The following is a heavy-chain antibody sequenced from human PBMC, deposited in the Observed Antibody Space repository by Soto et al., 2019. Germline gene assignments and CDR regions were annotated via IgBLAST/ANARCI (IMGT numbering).Heavy chain of an antibody. CDR2: ISSSGSTI. V-gene: IGHV3-11*01. D-gene: IGHD4-17*01. J-gene: IGHJ4*02. CDR3: APPHDYGDHGHLFF. CDR1: GFTFSDYY. Sequence: QVQLVESGGGLVKPGGSLRLSCAASGFTFSDYYMSWIRQAPGKGLEWVSYISSSGSTIYYADSVKGRFTISRDNAKNSLYLQMNTLTADDTAVYYCAPPHDYGDHGHLFFWGQGTLVTVSS.